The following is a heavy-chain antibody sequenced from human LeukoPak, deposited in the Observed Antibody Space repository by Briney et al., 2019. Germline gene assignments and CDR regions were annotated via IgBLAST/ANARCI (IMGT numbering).Heavy chain of an antibody. CDR2: INPNSGGT. Sequence: ASVKVSCKASGYTFTTYAIAWVRQAPGQGLEWMGWINPNSGGTKYAQKFQGRVTMTRDTSISTGYMELRSLRSDDTAVYYCARLKNYGDYGYWGQGTLVTVSS. CDR3: ARLKNYGDYGY. CDR1: GYTFTTYA. V-gene: IGHV1-2*02. D-gene: IGHD4-17*01. J-gene: IGHJ4*02.